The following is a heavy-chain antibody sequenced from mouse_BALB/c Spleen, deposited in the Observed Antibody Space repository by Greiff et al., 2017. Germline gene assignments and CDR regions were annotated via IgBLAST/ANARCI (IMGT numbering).Heavy chain of an antibody. D-gene: IGHD2-1*01. CDR2: INSNGGST. V-gene: IGHV5-6-3*01. Sequence: DVKLVESGGGLVQPGGSLKLSCAASGFTFSSYGMSWVRQTPDKRLELVATINSNGGSTYYPDSVKGRFTISRDNAKNTLYLQMSSLKSEDTAMYYCARDPLYGNYVSYAMDYWGQGTSVTVSS. J-gene: IGHJ4*01. CDR3: ARDPLYGNYVSYAMDY. CDR1: GFTFSSYG.